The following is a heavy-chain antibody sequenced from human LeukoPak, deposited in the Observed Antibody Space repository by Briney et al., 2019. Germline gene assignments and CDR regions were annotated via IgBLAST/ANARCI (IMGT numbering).Heavy chain of an antibody. CDR3: ARDGYYYGSGSSFDY. D-gene: IGHD3-10*01. CDR1: GFTFSSYG. Sequence: PGGSLRLSCAASGFTFSSYGMHWVRQAPGKGLEWVAVIWYDGSNKYYADSVKGRFTISRDNSKNTLYLQMNSLRAGDTAVYYCARDGYYYGSGSSFDYWGQGTLVTVSS. J-gene: IGHJ4*02. CDR2: IWYDGSNK. V-gene: IGHV3-33*01.